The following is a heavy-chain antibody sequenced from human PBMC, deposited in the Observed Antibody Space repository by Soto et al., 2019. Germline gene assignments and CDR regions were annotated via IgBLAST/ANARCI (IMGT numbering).Heavy chain of an antibody. V-gene: IGHV3-11*01. CDR3: ARGYYPQGATNYYYYYGMDV. J-gene: IGHJ6*02. CDR2: ISSSGSTI. CDR1: GFTFSDYY. Sequence: PGGSLRLSCAASGFTFSDYYMSWIRQAPGKGLEWVSYISSSGSTIYYADSVKGRFTISRDNAKNSLYLQMNSLRAEDTAVYYCARGYYPQGATNYYYYYGMDVWGQGTTVTVSS. D-gene: IGHD1-26*01.